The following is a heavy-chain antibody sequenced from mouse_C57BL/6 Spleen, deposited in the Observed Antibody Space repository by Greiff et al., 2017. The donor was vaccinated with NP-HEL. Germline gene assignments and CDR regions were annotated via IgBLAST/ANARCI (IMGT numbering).Heavy chain of an antibody. CDR1: GYTFTSYW. D-gene: IGHD5-1*01. Sequence: QVQLQQPGAELVRPGTSVKLSCKASGYTFTSYWMHWVKQRPGQGLEWIGVIDPSDSYTNYNQKFKGKATLTVDTSSSTAYMQLSSLTSEDSAVYYGARSRSNYAMDYWGQGTSVTVSS. CDR3: ARSRSNYAMDY. V-gene: IGHV1-59*01. CDR2: IDPSDSYT. J-gene: IGHJ4*01.